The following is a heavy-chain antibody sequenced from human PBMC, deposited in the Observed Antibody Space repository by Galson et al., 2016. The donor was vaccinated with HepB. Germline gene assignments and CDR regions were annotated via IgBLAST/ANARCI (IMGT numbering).Heavy chain of an antibody. CDR1: GFNFTRSV. J-gene: IGHJ6*02. CDR2: IVVGSGNT. V-gene: IGHV1-58*01. D-gene: IGHD2-21*01. Sequence: SVKVSCKASGFNFTRSVVQWVRQARGQRLEWIGWIVVGSGNTNSAQKFQERVTITRDMSTSTAYMEVSSLRSEDTAVYYCAAVYIPLSANYYYYGMDVWGQGTTVTVSS. CDR3: AAVYIPLSANYYYYGMDV.